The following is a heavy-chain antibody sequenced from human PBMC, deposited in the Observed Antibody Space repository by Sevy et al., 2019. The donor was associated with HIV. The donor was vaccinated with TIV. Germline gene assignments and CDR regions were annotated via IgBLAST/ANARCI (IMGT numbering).Heavy chain of an antibody. CDR1: GYTFTGYY. V-gene: IGHV1-2*02. CDR2: INPDSGGP. J-gene: IGHJ4*02. CDR3: VRDDRDGYFEY. Sequence: ASVKVSCKASGYTFTGYYMHWVRQAPGQGLQWVGWINPDSGGPNYAPKFQGRVNLTRDTSIGTAYMELSRLKSDDTAVYYCVRDDRDGYFEYWGQGTLVTVSS.